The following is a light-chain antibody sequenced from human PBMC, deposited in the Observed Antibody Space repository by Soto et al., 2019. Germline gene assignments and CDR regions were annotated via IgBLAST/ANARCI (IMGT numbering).Light chain of an antibody. Sequence: DMQMAESPLYLSASVGDRVTITCRASESITSYLNWYQQKPGKAPKLLIYAASSLHTGVPSRFSGSGFGTDFALTISSLQPEDFATYFCQETYSSLTFCGGAKVAIK. V-gene: IGKV1-39*01. CDR2: AAS. CDR3: QETYSSLT. J-gene: IGKJ4*01. CDR1: ESITSY.